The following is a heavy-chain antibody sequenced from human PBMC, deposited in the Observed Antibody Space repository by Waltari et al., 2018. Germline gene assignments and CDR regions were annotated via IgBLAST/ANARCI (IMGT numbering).Heavy chain of an antibody. J-gene: IGHJ6*02. CDR1: GYSFTSYW. CDR2: IYPGDSDT. V-gene: IGHV5-51*03. CDR3: ARLGVLSGQDVEGMDV. Sequence: EVQLVQSGAEVKKPGETLKISCRGSGYSFTSYWIGWVRQMPGKGLEWMGIIYPGDSDTRYSPSFQGQVTISADKSISTAYLQWSSLTASDTAMYYCARLGVLSGQDVEGMDVWGQGTTVTVSS. D-gene: IGHD2-15*01.